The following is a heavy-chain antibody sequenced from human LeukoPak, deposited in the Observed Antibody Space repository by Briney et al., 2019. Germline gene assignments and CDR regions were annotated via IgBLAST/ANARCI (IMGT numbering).Heavy chain of an antibody. D-gene: IGHD1-26*01. J-gene: IGHJ4*02. Sequence: GGSLRLSCAGSGFIFSSDSMTWVRQAPGKGLEWISYISSGGTTLYYADSVKGRFTISRDNAKNSLYLQMNSLRVEDTAMYYCAKDKSYSGSFYFDYWGQGTLVTVSS. CDR3: AKDKSYSGSFYFDY. V-gene: IGHV3-48*04. CDR2: ISSGGTTL. CDR1: GFIFSSDS.